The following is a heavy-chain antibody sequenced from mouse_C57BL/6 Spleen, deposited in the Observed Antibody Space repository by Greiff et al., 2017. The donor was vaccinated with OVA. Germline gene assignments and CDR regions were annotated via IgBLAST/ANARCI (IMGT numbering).Heavy chain of an antibody. CDR1: GFTFSDYY. CDR2: INYDGSST. V-gene: IGHV5-16*01. J-gene: IGHJ1*03. CDR3: ARDRDGSSLYWYCDV. D-gene: IGHD1-1*01. Sequence: EVMLVESEGGLVQPGSSMKLSCTASGFTFSDYYMAWVRQVPEKGLEWVANINYDGSSTYYLDSLKSRFIISRDNAKNILYLQMSSLKSEDTATSYCARDRDGSSLYWYCDVWGTGTTVTVSS.